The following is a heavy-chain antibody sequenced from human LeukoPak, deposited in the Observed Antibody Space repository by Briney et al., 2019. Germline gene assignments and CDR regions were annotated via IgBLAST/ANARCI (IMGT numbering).Heavy chain of an antibody. D-gene: IGHD2-2*01. J-gene: IGHJ3*02. V-gene: IGHV4-30-4*01. CDR2: IYYSGST. Sequence: SQTLSLTCTVSGGSISSGDYYWSWVRQPPGKGLEWIGYIYYSGSTYYNPSLKSRVTISVDTSKNQFSLKLSSVTAADTAVYYCARDHYCSSTSCYGDDAFGIWGQGTMVTVSS. CDR3: ARDHYCSSTSCYGDDAFGI. CDR1: GGSISSGDYY.